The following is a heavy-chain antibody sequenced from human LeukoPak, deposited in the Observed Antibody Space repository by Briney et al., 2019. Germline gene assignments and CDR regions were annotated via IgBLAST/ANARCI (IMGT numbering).Heavy chain of an antibody. J-gene: IGHJ4*02. CDR1: GYTFSSYW. CDR3: ARYSPDVVVAPSAQFDY. D-gene: IGHD2-2*01. CDR2: IYPGDSDT. V-gene: IGHV5-51*01. Sequence: GESLKISCKGSGYTFSSYWIAWVRQMPEKGLEWMGIIYPGDSDTRYSPSFEGQVTISADKTISTAYLQWNSLKASDTATYYCARYSPDVVVAPSAQFDYWGQGTLVTVSS.